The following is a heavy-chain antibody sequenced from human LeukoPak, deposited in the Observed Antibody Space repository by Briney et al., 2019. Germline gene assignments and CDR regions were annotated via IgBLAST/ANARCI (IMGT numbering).Heavy chain of an antibody. D-gene: IGHD3-22*01. CDR1: GFTFSSYA. CDR3: AKDRYYYDSSSPPPTGMAV. V-gene: IGHV3-23*01. J-gene: IGHJ6*02. CDR2: ISGSGGST. Sequence: GGSLRLSCAASGFTFSSYAMSWVRQAPGKGLEWVSAISGSGGSTYYADSVKGRFTISRDNSKNTLYLQMNSLRAEDTAVYYCAKDRYYYDSSSPPPTGMAVWGQATTVTVYS.